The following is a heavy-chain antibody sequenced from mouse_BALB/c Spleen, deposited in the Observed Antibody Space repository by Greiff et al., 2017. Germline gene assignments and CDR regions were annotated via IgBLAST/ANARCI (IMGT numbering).Heavy chain of an antibody. CDR1: GYTFSSYW. V-gene: IGHV1-9*01. CDR3: ARCYGSSYEAMDY. CDR2: ILPGSGST. J-gene: IGHJ4*01. Sequence: QVQLKQSGAELMKPGASVKISCKATGYTFSSYWIEWVKQRPGHGLEWIGEILPGSGSTNYNEKFKGKATFTADTSSNTAYMQLSSLTSEDSAVYYCARCYGSSYEAMDYWGQGTSVTVSS. D-gene: IGHD1-1*01.